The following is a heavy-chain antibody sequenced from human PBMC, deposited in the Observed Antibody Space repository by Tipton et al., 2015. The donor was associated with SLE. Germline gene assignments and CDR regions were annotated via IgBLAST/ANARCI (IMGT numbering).Heavy chain of an antibody. J-gene: IGHJ3*02. Sequence: TLSLTCTVSGASISSSANDWGWIRQPPGKALEWIGSIYNSENTHYNPSLKSRVTISVDTSKNQVSLRLTSLTAADTALYYCVRDGAGDLGAFDIWAKG. V-gene: IGHV4-39*07. D-gene: IGHD2-21*02. CDR3: VRDGAGDLGAFDI. CDR1: GASISSSAND. CDR2: IYNSENT.